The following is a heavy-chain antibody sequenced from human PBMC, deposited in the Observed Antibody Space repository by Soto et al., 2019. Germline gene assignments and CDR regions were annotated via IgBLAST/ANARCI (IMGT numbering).Heavy chain of an antibody. CDR1: GFTFSDYY. J-gene: IGHJ6*03. CDR2: ISSSGSTI. CDR3: ARAHYYYYYMDV. Sequence: GSVRLSCAASGFTFSDYYMSWIRQAPGKGLEWVSYISSSGSTIYYADSVKGRFTISRDNAKNSLYLQMNSLRAEDTAMYYCARAHYYYYYMDVWGKGTTVTVSS. V-gene: IGHV3-11*01.